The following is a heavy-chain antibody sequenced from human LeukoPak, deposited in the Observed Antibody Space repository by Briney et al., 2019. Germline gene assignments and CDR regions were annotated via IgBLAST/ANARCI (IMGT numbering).Heavy chain of an antibody. V-gene: IGHV4-4*07. D-gene: IGHD3-3*01. Sequence: SETLSLTCTDSGGSISNYYWSWIRQSAGKGLEWVGRIYSTGRTNYNPSLTSRVTMSVDTSKNQFSLKLNSVTAADTAVYYCAREIGITIFGFDPWGQGTLVTVSS. CDR2: IYSTGRT. J-gene: IGHJ5*02. CDR3: AREIGITIFGFDP. CDR1: GGSISNYY.